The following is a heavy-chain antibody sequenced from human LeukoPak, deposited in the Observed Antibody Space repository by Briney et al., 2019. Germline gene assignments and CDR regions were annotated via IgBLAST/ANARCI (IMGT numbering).Heavy chain of an antibody. D-gene: IGHD3-3*01. Sequence: GGSLRLSCAASGFTFSSYEMNWVRQAPGKGLEWVSYISSSGSTIYYADSVKGRFTISRDNAKNSLYLQMNSLRAEDTAVYDCARFGTLGWLLPNYYYYAMDVWGQGTTVTVSS. CDR3: ARFGTLGWLLPNYYYYAMDV. CDR2: ISSSGSTI. CDR1: GFTFSSYE. J-gene: IGHJ6*02. V-gene: IGHV3-48*03.